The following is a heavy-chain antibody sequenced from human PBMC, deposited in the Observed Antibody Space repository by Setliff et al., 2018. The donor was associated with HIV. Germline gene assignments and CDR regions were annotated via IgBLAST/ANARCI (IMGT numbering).Heavy chain of an antibody. D-gene: IGHD4-17*01. J-gene: IGHJ4*02. CDR2: IHPNTGGT. CDR3: ARSTTAD. CDR1: GYTFTDYY. Sequence: ASVKVSCKASGYTFTDYYIHWVRQAPGQGLEWMGWIHPNTGGTNYAQEFQGRVTMTRDTSISTAYMELSRLRSDDTAVYYCARSTTADWGQGTLVTVSS. V-gene: IGHV1-2*02.